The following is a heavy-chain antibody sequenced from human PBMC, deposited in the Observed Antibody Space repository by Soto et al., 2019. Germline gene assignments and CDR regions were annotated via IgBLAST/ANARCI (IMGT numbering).Heavy chain of an antibody. J-gene: IGHJ3*02. CDR1: GFTFSRHW. CDR2: TKTDGTT. Sequence: GGSLRLSCAASGFTFSRHWIHWVRQAPGQGLVWVSRTKTDGTTSYADSVRGRFTISRDNAENTLYLQMNSLRAEDTAVYYCVRDMRAVPWYGGISSAFDMWGQGTMVTVSS. V-gene: IGHV3-74*01. D-gene: IGHD3-10*01. CDR3: VRDMRAVPWYGGISSAFDM.